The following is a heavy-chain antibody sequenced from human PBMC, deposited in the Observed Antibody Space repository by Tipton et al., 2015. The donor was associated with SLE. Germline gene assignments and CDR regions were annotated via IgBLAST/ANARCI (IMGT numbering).Heavy chain of an antibody. J-gene: IGHJ3*02. CDR1: GFTFDDYT. CDR2: IYYSGST. D-gene: IGHD5-24*01. Sequence: LRLSCAASGFTFDDYTMHWVRQAPGKGLEWIGYIYYSGSTNYNPSLKSRVTISVDTSKNQFSLKLSSVTAADTAVYYCAFDGYNYGAFDIWGQGTMVTVSS. CDR3: AFDGYNYGAFDI. V-gene: IGHV4-59*13.